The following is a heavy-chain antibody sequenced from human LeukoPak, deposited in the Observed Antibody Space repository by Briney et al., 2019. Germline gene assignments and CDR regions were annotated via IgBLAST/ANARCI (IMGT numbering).Heavy chain of an antibody. CDR1: GGSISSGGYY. D-gene: IGHD5-18*01. Sequence: PSETLSLTCTVSGGSISSGGYYWSWIRQHPGKGLEWIGYISYSGSTYYNPSLKSRVTISVDTSKNQFSLKLSSVTAADTAVYYCARRSTATSRGWFDPWGQGTLVTVSS. J-gene: IGHJ5*02. CDR3: ARRSTATSRGWFDP. V-gene: IGHV4-31*03. CDR2: ISYSGST.